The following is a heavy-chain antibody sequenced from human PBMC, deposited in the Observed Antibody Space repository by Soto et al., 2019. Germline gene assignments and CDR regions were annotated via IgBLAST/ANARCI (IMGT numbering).Heavy chain of an antibody. CDR1: GASISGYY. CDR2: IYATGTT. V-gene: IGHV4-4*07. Sequence: QVQLQESGPGLVKPSETLSLTCTVSGASISGYYWSWIRKSAGKGLEWIGRIYATGTTAYNPSLKSRVMMSVDPSKKQFSLRLRSVTAADTAVYYFVRDGTKTLRDWFDPGGQGISVTVSS. J-gene: IGHJ5*02. CDR3: VRDGTKTLRDWFDP. D-gene: IGHD1-1*01.